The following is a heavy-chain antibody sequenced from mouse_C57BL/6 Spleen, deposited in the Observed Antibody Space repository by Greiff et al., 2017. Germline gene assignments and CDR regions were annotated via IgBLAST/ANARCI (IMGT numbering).Heavy chain of an antibody. CDR2: IRNKANNHAT. CDR3: TRLPYYYGSSYVSSY. V-gene: IGHV6-6*01. D-gene: IGHD1-1*01. Sequence: DVMLVESGGGLVQPGGSMKLSCAASGFTFSDAWMDWVRQSPEKGLEWVAEIRNKANNHATYYAESVKGRFTISRDDSKSSVYLQMNSLRAEDTGIYYCTRLPYYYGSSYVSSYWGQGTLVTVSA. CDR1: GFTFSDAW. J-gene: IGHJ3*01.